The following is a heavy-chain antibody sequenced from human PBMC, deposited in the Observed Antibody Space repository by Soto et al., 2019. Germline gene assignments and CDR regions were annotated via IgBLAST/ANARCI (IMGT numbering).Heavy chain of an antibody. D-gene: IGHD3-16*01. V-gene: IGHV3-30*03. CDR2: ILYDGSKK. CDR1: GFNLNTYG. Sequence: PGGSLRLSCVASGFNLNTYGIYWVRQTPGKGLQWVAQILYDGSKKHYADSVRGRFTITRDNSKNTVYLQMDRLRVDDTAMYYCVRDLALMADYWGQGTLVTVSS. CDR3: VRDLALMADY. J-gene: IGHJ4*02.